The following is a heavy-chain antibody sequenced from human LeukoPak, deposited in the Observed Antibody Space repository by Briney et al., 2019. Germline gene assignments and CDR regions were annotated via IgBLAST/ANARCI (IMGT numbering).Heavy chain of an antibody. Sequence: GESLQISYKGSGYSFTSYWIGWVRQMPGKGLEWMGIIYPGDSDTRYSPSFQGQVTISADKSISTAYLQWSSLKASDTAMYYCARMTTVTLFDYWGQGTLVTVSS. CDR1: GYSFTSYW. CDR2: IYPGDSDT. CDR3: ARMTTVTLFDY. V-gene: IGHV5-51*01. J-gene: IGHJ4*02. D-gene: IGHD4-17*01.